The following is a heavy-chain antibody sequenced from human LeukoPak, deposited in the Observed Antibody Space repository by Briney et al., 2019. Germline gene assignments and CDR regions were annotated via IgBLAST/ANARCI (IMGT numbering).Heavy chain of an antibody. CDR3: ASTLGYCSSSSCQIFDY. Sequence: QPGGSLRLSCAASGFTFSTYGMHWVRQAPGKGLEWVAVIWYDGSSKYYADSVKGRFTISRDNSKNTLYLQMNSLRVEDTAVYYCASTLGYCSSSSCQIFDYWGQGTLVTVSS. CDR2: IWYDGSSK. J-gene: IGHJ4*02. V-gene: IGHV3-33*01. D-gene: IGHD2-15*01. CDR1: GFTFSTYG.